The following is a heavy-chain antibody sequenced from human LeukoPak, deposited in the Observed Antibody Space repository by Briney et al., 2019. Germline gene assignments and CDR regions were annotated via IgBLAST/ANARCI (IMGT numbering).Heavy chain of an antibody. D-gene: IGHD3-22*01. CDR2: INPNSGGT. CDR3: ARARLIIPDSSGPPRY. J-gene: IGHJ4*02. Sequence: GASVKVSCKASGYTFTSYGIGWVRQAPGQGLEWMGWINPNSGGTNYAQKFQGRVTMTRDTSISTAYMELSRLRSDDTAVYYCARARLIIPDSSGPPRYWGQGTLVTVSS. CDR1: GYTFTSYG. V-gene: IGHV1-2*02.